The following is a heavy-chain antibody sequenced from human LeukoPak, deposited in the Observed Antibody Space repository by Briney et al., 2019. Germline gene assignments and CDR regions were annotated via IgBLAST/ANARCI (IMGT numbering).Heavy chain of an antibody. CDR2: IYYSGST. V-gene: IGHV4-59*01. Sequence: SETLSLTCTVSGGSISSYYWSWIRQPPGKGLDWIGYIYYSGSTNYNPSLKSRVTISVDTSKNQFSLKLSSVTAADTAVYYCARGYRQHVFDYWGQGTLVTVSS. D-gene: IGHD6-6*01. CDR3: ARGYRQHVFDY. CDR1: GGSISSYY. J-gene: IGHJ4*02.